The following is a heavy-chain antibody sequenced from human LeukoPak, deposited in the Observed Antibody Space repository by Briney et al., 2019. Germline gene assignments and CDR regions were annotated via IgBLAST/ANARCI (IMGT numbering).Heavy chain of an antibody. V-gene: IGHV1-24*01. CDR1: GYTLTELS. J-gene: IGHJ4*02. Sequence: GASVKVSCKVSGYTLTELSMHWVRQAPGKGLEWMGGVDPEDGETIYAQKFQGRVTMTEDTSTDTAYMELSSLRSEDTAVYYCATDDGTAMGNHFDYWGPGTLVTVSS. CDR3: ATDDGTAMGNHFDY. D-gene: IGHD5-18*01. CDR2: VDPEDGET.